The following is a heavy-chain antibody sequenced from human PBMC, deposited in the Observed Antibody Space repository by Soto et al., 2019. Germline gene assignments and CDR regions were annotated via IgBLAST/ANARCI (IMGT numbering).Heavy chain of an antibody. CDR2: IKSKSDGGTT. V-gene: IGHV3-15*01. J-gene: IGHJ5*02. Sequence: GGSLRLSCAASGFTFSDAWLSWVRQAPGKGLDWVGRIKSKSDGGTTEYAAPVRGRFTISRDDSKNTLYLQMNSLKTEDTAVYYYTTDLWRIAVVVGSTGYFNPWGKGT. D-gene: IGHD2-15*01. CDR1: GFTFSDAW. CDR3: TTDLWRIAVVVGSTGYFNP.